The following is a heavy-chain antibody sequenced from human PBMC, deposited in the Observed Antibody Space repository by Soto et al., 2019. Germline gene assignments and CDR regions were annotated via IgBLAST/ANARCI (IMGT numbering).Heavy chain of an antibody. CDR3: AKDPIAAAETGY. J-gene: IGHJ4*02. CDR1: GFTFSSYG. V-gene: IGHV3-30*18. D-gene: IGHD6-13*01. Sequence: QVQLVESGGGVVQPGRSLRLSCAASGFTFSSYGMHWVRQAPGKGLEWVAVMSYDGSNKYYADSVKGRFTISRDNSKNTLYLQMNSRRAEDTAVYYCAKDPIAAAETGYWGQGTLVTVSS. CDR2: MSYDGSNK.